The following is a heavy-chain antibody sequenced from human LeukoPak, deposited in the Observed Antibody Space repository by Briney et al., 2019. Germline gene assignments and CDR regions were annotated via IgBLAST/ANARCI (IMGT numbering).Heavy chain of an antibody. V-gene: IGHV5-51*01. J-gene: IGHJ4*02. Sequence: EESLKISCKGSGYTFTSYWIGWVRQMPGKGLEWMGIIYPGGSETRYDPSFQGQVTISADSSTSPAYLQWSSLRASDTAMYYCARASGDGYNQNFDHWGQGTLVTVSS. CDR2: IYPGGSET. CDR3: ARASGDGYNQNFDH. CDR1: GYTFTSYW. D-gene: IGHD5-24*01.